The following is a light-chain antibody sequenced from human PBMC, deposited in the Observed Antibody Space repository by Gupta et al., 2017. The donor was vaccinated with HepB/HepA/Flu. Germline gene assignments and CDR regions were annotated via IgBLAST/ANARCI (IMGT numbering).Light chain of an antibody. Sequence: QSALAQPASVSGSPGQSIPISCTGTGSDVGNYNLVSWYQQHPGKAPKRIIYEVNKRPSGVADRFSGSKSGNTASLTISGLQAEDEADYYCCSYAGSTIFYVFGAGIEVTVL. V-gene: IGLV2-23*02. CDR3: CSYAGSTIFYV. CDR2: EVN. CDR1: GSDVGNYNL. J-gene: IGLJ1*01.